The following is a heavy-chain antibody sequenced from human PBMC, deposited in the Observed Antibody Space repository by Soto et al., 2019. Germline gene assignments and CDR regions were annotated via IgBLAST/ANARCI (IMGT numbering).Heavy chain of an antibody. D-gene: IGHD4-17*01. J-gene: IGHJ5*02. CDR1: GGSVSSGSYY. CDR3: AREARSQGWFDP. CDR2: IYYSGST. V-gene: IGHV4-61*01. Sequence: QVQLQESGPGLVKPSETLSLTCTVSGGSVSSGSYYWSWIRQPPGKGLEWIGYIYYSGSTNYNPSLKSRVTISVDTSKNQFSLKLSSVTAEDTAVYYCAREARSQGWFDPWGQGTLVTVSS.